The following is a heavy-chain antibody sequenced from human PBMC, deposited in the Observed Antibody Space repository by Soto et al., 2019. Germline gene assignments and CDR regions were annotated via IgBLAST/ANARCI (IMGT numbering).Heavy chain of an antibody. CDR1: GFTVSSSA. D-gene: IGHD6-13*01. V-gene: IGHV3-23*01. CDR2: ISGGDGRI. Sequence: PGGSLRLSCAASGFTVSSSAMSWVRQAPGTGLVWVAAISGGDGRIYYTDSVKSRVNISRDDSKSTLYLQMNSLRAEDTARYYCANMKTYPSRWYDSYYYGLAVWGPGTTVTVSS. CDR3: ANMKTYPSRWYDSYYYGLAV. J-gene: IGHJ6*02.